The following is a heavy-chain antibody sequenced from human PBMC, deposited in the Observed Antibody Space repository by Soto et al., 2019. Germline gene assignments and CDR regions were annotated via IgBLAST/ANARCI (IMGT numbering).Heavy chain of an antibody. Sequence: EGQLVESGGGVVRPGGSLRLSCATSEFTLPDSAMTWVRQAPGRGLEWVSSITSKGGTKAYADSVKGRFTIARDNAKTYLDLQMNSLRVADTALYYCVKGGQLLDALESWGQGTLVTVSS. CDR3: VKGGQLLDALES. CDR2: ITSKGGTK. V-gene: IGHV3-20*04. J-gene: IGHJ5*02. CDR1: EFTLPDSA. D-gene: IGHD6-19*01.